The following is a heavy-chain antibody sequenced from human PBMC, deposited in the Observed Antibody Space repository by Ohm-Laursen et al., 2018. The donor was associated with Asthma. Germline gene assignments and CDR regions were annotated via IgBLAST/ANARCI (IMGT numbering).Heavy chain of an antibody. CDR2: ISYDGSNK. J-gene: IGHJ3*02. V-gene: IGHV3-30*03. CDR3: AREGGINYGGAFDI. CDR1: GFTFSSYG. D-gene: IGHD4-23*01. Sequence: SLRLSCAASGFTFSSYGMHWVRQAPGKGLEWVAVISYDGSNKYYADSVKGRFTISRDNSKNTLYLQMNSLRAEDTAVYYCAREGGINYGGAFDIWGQGTMVTVSS.